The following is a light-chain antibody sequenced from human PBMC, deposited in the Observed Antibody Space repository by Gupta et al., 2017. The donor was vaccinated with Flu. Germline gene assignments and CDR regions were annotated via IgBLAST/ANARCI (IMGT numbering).Light chain of an antibody. CDR3: QQGYSTPLT. J-gene: IGKJ4*01. Sequence: DIQMTQSPSSLSASVGDRVTITCRASQSISSYLSWYQQKPGKAPNLLIYAASSLQSGVPSRFSGSGSGTDFTLTISSLQSEDFATYYCQQGYSTPLTFGGGTKVEIK. CDR1: QSISSY. V-gene: IGKV1-39*01. CDR2: AAS.